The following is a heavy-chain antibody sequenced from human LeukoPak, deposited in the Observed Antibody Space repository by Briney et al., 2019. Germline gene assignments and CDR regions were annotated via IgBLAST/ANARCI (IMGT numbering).Heavy chain of an antibody. J-gene: IGHJ4*02. Sequence: GESLKISCKGSGYSFTSYWIGWVRQMPGKGLEWMGIIYPGDSDTRYSPSFQGQVTISADKSISTAYLQWSSLKASDTAMYYCARLDCSGGSCYFLDYWGQGTLVTVSS. D-gene: IGHD2-15*01. CDR3: ARLDCSGGSCYFLDY. CDR2: IYPGDSDT. V-gene: IGHV5-51*01. CDR1: GYSFTSYW.